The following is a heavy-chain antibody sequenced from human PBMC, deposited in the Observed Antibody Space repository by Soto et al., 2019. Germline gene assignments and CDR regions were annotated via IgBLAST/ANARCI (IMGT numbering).Heavy chain of an antibody. CDR1: GFTFDDYA. CDR2: ISWNSGSI. CDR3: AKDGQGGSRPYYYYMDV. J-gene: IGHJ6*03. D-gene: IGHD5-12*01. Sequence: GGSLRLSCAASGFTFDDYAMHWVRQAPGKGLEWVSGISWNSGSIGYADSVKGRFTISRDNAKNSLYLQMNSLRAEDTALYYCAKDGQGGSRPYYYYMDVWGKGTTVTVSS. V-gene: IGHV3-9*01.